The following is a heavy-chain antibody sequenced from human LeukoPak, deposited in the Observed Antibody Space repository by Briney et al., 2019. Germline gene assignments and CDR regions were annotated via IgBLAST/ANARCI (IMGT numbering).Heavy chain of an antibody. CDR1: GFTFSSYG. CDR3: AKDIVVVTAIDLYYYYYGMDV. CDR2: ISYDGSNK. Sequence: GGSLRLSCAASGFTFSSYGMHWVRQAPGKGLEWVAVISYDGSNKYYADSVKGRFTISRDNSKNTLYLQMNSLRAEDTAVYYCAKDIVVVTAIDLYYYYYGMDVWSQGTTVTVSS. D-gene: IGHD2-21*02. J-gene: IGHJ6*02. V-gene: IGHV3-30*18.